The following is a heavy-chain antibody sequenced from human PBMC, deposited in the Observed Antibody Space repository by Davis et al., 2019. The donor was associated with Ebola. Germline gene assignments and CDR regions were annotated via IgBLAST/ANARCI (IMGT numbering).Heavy chain of an antibody. V-gene: IGHV4-34*01. D-gene: IGHD6-13*01. CDR3: ARVTIYSSSCFDY. Sequence: GSLRLSCAASGFTFSSYWMSWVRQPPGKGLEWIGEINHSGSTNYNPSLKSRVTISVDTSKNQFSLKLSSVTAADTAVYYCARVTIYSSSCFDYWGQGTLVTVSS. CDR2: INHSGST. J-gene: IGHJ4*02. CDR1: GFTFSSYW.